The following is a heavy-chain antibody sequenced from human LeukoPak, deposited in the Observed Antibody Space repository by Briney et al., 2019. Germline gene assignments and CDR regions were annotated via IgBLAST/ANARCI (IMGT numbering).Heavy chain of an antibody. J-gene: IGHJ4*02. V-gene: IGHV1-2*02. CDR2: INPNSGGT. Sequence: ASVKVSCKASGYTFTDYYIHWVRQAPGQGLEWMGWINPNSGGTNYAQKFQGRVTMTRDTSITTAYMELSRLRSDDTAVYYCARGPYLVRGVVIDYWGQRTLVTVSS. CDR3: ARGPYLVRGVVIDY. D-gene: IGHD3-10*01. CDR1: GYTFTDYY.